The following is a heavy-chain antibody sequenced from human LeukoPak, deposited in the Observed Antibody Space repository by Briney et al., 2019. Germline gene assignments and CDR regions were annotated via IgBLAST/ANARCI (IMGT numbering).Heavy chain of an antibody. CDR3: ARAFVTAAGFFDT. Sequence: GGSLRLSCAASGFTVSSSYMSWVRQAPGKGLEWVSVIYAGGTTHYADSVKGRFTISRDNSVNTLCLQMNSLRTEDTAVYHCARAFVTAAGFFDTWGRGTRVTVSS. CDR2: IYAGGTT. CDR1: GFTVSSSY. V-gene: IGHV3-66*02. D-gene: IGHD2-2*01. J-gene: IGHJ4*02.